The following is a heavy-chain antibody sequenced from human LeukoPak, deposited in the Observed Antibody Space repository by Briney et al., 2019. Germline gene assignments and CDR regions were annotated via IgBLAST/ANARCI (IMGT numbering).Heavy chain of an antibody. CDR3: ARDSSSWNNFDH. Sequence: SETLSLTCAVSGGSLSGYYWSWIRQPPGKGLEWIGEITHSGSTNYNPSLKSRVTISVDTSKNQVSLRLSSVTAADTAVYYCARDSSSWNNFDHWGKGTLVTVSS. V-gene: IGHV4-34*01. D-gene: IGHD6-13*01. J-gene: IGHJ4*02. CDR2: ITHSGST. CDR1: GGSLSGYY.